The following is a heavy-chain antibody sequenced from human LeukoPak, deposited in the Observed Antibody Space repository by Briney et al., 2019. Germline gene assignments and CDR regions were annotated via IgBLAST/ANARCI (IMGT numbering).Heavy chain of an antibody. CDR1: GFTFSNYA. Sequence: GGSLRLSCAASGFTFSNYAMSWVRQAPGKGLEWVSGINVSGGSTYYADSVKGRFTISRDNSKNTLYLQMNSLRAEDTAVYYCARGVRGQQLAHYYYYMDVWGKGTTVTVSS. V-gene: IGHV3-23*01. D-gene: IGHD6-13*01. J-gene: IGHJ6*03. CDR2: INVSGGST. CDR3: ARGVRGQQLAHYYYYMDV.